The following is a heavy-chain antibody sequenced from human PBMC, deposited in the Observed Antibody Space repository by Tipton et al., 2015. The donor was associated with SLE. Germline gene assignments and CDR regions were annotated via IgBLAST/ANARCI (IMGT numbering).Heavy chain of an antibody. Sequence: TLSLTCAVYGGSFSDYFWTWIRQSPGKGLEWIGDVNHSGSTDYHPSLKSRVTMSVDTSKNQFSLKLTSVTAADAALYYCARCTICGVFRGSFDSWGQGTLVTVS. CDR3: ARCTICGVFRGSFDS. V-gene: IGHV4-34*01. J-gene: IGHJ4*02. D-gene: IGHD3-3*01. CDR2: VNHSGST. CDR1: GGSFSDYF.